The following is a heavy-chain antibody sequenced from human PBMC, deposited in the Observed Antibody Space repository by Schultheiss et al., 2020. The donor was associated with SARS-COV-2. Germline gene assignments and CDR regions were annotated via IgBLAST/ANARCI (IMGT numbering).Heavy chain of an antibody. V-gene: IGHV4-31*03. CDR2: IYYSGST. D-gene: IGHD2-2*01. CDR1: GGSISSGGYY. CDR3: ARRDCSSTSCYGNYYYYGMDV. Sequence: SETLSLTCTVSGGSISSGGYYWSWIRQHPGKGLEWIGYIYYSGSTYYNPSLKSRVTISVDTSKNQFSLKLSSVTAADTAVYYCARRDCSSTSCYGNYYYYGMDVWGQGTTVTVSS. J-gene: IGHJ6*02.